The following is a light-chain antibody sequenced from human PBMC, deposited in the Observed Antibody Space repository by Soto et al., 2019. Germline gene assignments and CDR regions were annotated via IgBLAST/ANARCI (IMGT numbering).Light chain of an antibody. CDR3: QHSGILPYT. V-gene: IGKV3D-15*01. Sequence: EIMMSMSPATLSVSPGESATLSCRASHRVSGDLAWYQQKPGQAPRLLIYGASSRATGIPDRFSGSGSGTDFTLTISSLEPEDFAVYYCQHSGILPYTFAEGGKVDIK. J-gene: IGKJ4*02. CDR2: GAS. CDR1: HRVSGD.